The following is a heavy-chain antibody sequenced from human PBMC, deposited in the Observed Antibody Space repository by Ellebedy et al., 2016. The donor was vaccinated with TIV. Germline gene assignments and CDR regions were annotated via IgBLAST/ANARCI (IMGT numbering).Heavy chain of an antibody. CDR2: INPTSGGT. CDR1: GYTFTGYY. CDR3: ATDLRYCTNGVCFKRFDAFYV. D-gene: IGHD2-8*01. J-gene: IGHJ3*01. Sequence: AASVKVSCKASGYTFTGYYMHWVRQAPGQGLEWMGWINPTSGGTKYAQKFQGRVTMTEDTSTDKAYMERSSLRSEETAVYYCATDLRYCTNGVCFKRFDAFYVWGQGTMVTVSS. V-gene: IGHV1-2*02.